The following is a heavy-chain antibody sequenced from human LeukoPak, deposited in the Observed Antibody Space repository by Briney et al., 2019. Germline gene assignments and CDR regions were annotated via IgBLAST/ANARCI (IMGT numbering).Heavy chain of an antibody. CDR2: IYYSGST. V-gene: IGHV4-39*07. Sequence: QSSETLSLTGTVSGGSISSSSYYWGWIRQPPGKGLEWIGSIYYSGSTYYNPSLKSRVTISVDTSKNQFSLKLSSVTAADTAVYYCARHSSSSRSDAFDIWGQGTMVTVSS. CDR1: GGSISSSSYY. J-gene: IGHJ3*02. CDR3: ARHSSSSRSDAFDI. D-gene: IGHD6-6*01.